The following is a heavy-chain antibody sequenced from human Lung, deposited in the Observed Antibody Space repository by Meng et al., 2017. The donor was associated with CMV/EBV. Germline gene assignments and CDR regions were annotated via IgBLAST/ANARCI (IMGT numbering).Heavy chain of an antibody. Sequence: QVHLVQSGAEWKKPGASVRVSCKASGYTFTHHGISWIRQAPGQGLEWMGTINPNNGGTNYAQRFQDRVTLTRDTSTSTVYMELSSLGSEDTALYYCAREKSPGHFDYLGQGILVTVSS. CDR3: AREKSPGHFDY. V-gene: IGHV1-18*01. J-gene: IGHJ4*02. CDR1: GYTFTHHG. CDR2: INPNNGGT.